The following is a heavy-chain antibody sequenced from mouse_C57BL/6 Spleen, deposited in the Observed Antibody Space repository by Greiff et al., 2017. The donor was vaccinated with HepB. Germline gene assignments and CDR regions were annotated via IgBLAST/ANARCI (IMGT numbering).Heavy chain of an antibody. Sequence: QVQLQQSGPELVKPGASVKISCKASGYTFTDYYINWVKQRPGQGLEWIGWIFPGSGSTYYNEKFKGKATLTVDKSSSTAYMLLSSLTSEDSAVYFCARLYGSSYRGYFDYWGQGTTLTVSS. J-gene: IGHJ2*01. CDR1: GYTFTDYY. D-gene: IGHD1-1*01. CDR2: IFPGSGST. V-gene: IGHV1-75*01. CDR3: ARLYGSSYRGYFDY.